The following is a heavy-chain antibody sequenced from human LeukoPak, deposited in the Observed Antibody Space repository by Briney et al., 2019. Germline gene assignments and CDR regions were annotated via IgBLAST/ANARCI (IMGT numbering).Heavy chain of an antibody. D-gene: IGHD6-19*01. CDR1: GGSISSYY. CDR2: IYYSGST. CDR3: ARGLGFSGWYAPHYYFDY. V-gene: IGHV4-59*01. Sequence: SETLSLTCTVSGGSISSYYWSWIRQPPGKGLEWIGYIYYSGSTNYNPSLKSRVTISVDTSNNQFSLKLSSVTAADTAVYYCARGLGFSGWYAPHYYFDYWGQGTLVTVSS. J-gene: IGHJ4*02.